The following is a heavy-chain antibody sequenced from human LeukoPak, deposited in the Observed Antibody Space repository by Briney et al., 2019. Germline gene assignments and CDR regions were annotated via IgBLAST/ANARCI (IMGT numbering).Heavy chain of an antibody. CDR2: IIPILGIA. CDR1: GGTFSSYA. D-gene: IGHD6-13*01. CDR3: ARDPDGGEQLAFDY. Sequence: SVKVSCKASGGTFSSYAISWVRQAPGQGLEWMGRIIPILGIANYAQKFQGRVTITADKSTSTAYMELSSLRSEDTAVYYCARDPDGGEQLAFDYWGQGTLVTVSS. V-gene: IGHV1-69*04. J-gene: IGHJ4*02.